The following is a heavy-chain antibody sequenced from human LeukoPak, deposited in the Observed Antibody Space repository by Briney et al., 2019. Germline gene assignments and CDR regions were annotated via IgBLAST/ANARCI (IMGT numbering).Heavy chain of an antibody. CDR1: VFSFNFYD. V-gene: IGHV3-48*03. D-gene: IGHD6-19*01. CDR2: ISGGGDFV. Sequence: PGGSLRLSCAASVFSFNFYDMNWVRQAPGKGLEWIAYISGGGDFVTFAASVRGRFTISRDDAKNSLSLQMSRLRGDDTAVYYCARAYTGWALLWGQGALVTVSS. CDR3: ARAYTGWALL. J-gene: IGHJ4*02.